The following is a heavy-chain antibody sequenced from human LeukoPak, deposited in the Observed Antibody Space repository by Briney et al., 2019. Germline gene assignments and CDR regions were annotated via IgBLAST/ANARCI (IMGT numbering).Heavy chain of an antibody. D-gene: IGHD6-6*01. CDR1: GGSISSGGYY. J-gene: IGHJ4*02. V-gene: IGHV4-30-2*01. CDR2: IYHSGST. Sequence: TLSLTCTVSGGSISSGGYYWSWIRQPPGKGLEWIGYIYHSGSTYYNPSLKSRVTISVDRSKNQFSLKLSSVTAADTAVYYCARCSSSSSNYYFDYWGQGTLVTVSS. CDR3: ARCSSSSSNYYFDY.